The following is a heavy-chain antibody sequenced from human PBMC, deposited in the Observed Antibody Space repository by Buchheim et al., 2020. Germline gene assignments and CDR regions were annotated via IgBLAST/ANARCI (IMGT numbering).Heavy chain of an antibody. CDR3: TRGVGRNPRYYFDY. Sequence: EVQLVESGGGLVQPGRSLRLSCTASGFTFGDYAMSWVRQAPGKGLEWVGFIRSKAYGGTTEYAASVKGRFTISRDDSKSIAYLQMNSLKTEDTAVYYCTRGVGRNPRYYFDYWGQGTL. J-gene: IGHJ4*02. D-gene: IGHD1-14*01. CDR2: IRSKAYGGTT. CDR1: GFTFGDYA. V-gene: IGHV3-49*04.